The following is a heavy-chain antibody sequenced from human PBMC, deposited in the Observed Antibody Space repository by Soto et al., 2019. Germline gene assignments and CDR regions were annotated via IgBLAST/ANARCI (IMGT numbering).Heavy chain of an antibody. CDR2: IYYSGST. J-gene: IGHJ6*02. CDR3: ARDADYGGSRGGMDV. D-gene: IGHD4-17*01. Sequence: QVRLEESGPGLVKPSETLSLICSVPGGSVNNANYFWNWIRHHPEDGLEWIGYIYYSGSTRYNPSFKTRATLSIDTSKNQCSLRLNSVTFADTAVYFCARDADYGGSRGGMDVWGRGTTVTVSS. V-gene: IGHV4-31*03. CDR1: GGSVNNANYF.